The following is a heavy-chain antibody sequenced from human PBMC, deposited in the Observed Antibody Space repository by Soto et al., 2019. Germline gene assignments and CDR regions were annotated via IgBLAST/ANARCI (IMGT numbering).Heavy chain of an antibody. V-gene: IGHV4-30-2*01. CDR1: GYSISSGGYS. CDR3: ARDEPENWFDP. Sequence: QLQLQESVSGLVKPSQTLSLTCAVSGYSISSGGYSWSWISHPPGRGLEWIGYIYHSGSTYCTPSLKSRVTISVDRSKNQFSLTLTSVTAADTAVDYCARDEPENWFDPCGQGTLVTVSP. CDR2: IYHSGST. J-gene: IGHJ5*02.